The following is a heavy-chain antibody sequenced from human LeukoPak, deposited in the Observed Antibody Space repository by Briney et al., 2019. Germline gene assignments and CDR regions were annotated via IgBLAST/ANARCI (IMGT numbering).Heavy chain of an antibody. Sequence: GGSLSLSCAASGFTFSNYEMNWVRQAPGKGLEWVSYISISGSTIYYADSVKGRFTISRDNAKNSLYLQMNSLRAEDTAVYYCAREGVVVSAAVDYWGQGTLVTVSS. J-gene: IGHJ4*02. CDR2: ISISGSTI. V-gene: IGHV3-48*03. D-gene: IGHD2-2*01. CDR1: GFTFSNYE. CDR3: AREGVVVSAAVDY.